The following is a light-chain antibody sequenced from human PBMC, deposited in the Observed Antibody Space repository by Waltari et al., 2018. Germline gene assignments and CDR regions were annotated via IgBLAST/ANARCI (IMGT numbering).Light chain of an antibody. CDR2: DVF. Sequence: QFALTQPASVHGSPGQSITISCTETSSDVGFYNYVSWYQQLPGKAPKLIIYDVFERPSGVSNRFSGSKSANTASLTISGLQADDEADYYCKSYTGSSSWVFGGGTKLTVL. CDR3: KSYTGSSSWV. J-gene: IGLJ3*02. V-gene: IGLV2-14*01. CDR1: SSDVGFYNY.